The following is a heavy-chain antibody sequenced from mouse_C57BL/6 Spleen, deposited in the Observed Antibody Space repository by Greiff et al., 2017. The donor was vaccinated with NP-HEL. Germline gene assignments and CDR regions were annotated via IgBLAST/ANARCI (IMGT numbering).Heavy chain of an antibody. CDR2: IHPNSGST. J-gene: IGHJ1*03. D-gene: IGHD1-1*01. CDR1: GYTFTSYW. V-gene: IGHV1-64*01. CDR3: ARPGSSYVYWYFDV. Sequence: QVQLKQPGAELVKPGASVKLSCKASGYTFTSYWMHWVKQRPGQGLEWIGMIHPNSGSTNYNEKFKSKATLTVDKSSSTAYMQLSSLTSEDSAVYYCARPGSSYVYWYFDVWGTGTTVTVSS.